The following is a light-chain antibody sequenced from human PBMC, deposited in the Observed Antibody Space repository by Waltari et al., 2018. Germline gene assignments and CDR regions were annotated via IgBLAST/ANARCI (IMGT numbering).Light chain of an antibody. CDR2: KDI. Sequence: KQMPGKAPALLIYKDIERPSGIPDLFSGSSSGTSVAWTSSGVQAEDEAYYDCQSADSSASYKVFGGGTKLTVL. CDR3: QSADSSASYKV. J-gene: IGLJ2*01. V-gene: IGLV3-25*03.